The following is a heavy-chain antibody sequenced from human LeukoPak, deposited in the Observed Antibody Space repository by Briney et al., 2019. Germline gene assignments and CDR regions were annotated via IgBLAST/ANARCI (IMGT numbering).Heavy chain of an antibody. CDR1: GFTFSSYA. V-gene: IGHV3-23*01. J-gene: IGHJ4*02. CDR2: ISGSGGST. CDR3: AREGAASGIYFDY. Sequence: GGSLRLSCAASGFTFSSYAMSWVRQAPGKGLEWVSAISGSGGSTYYADSVKGRFTISRDNAKNSLYLQMNSLRAEDTAVYYCAREGAASGIYFDYWGQGTLVTVFS. D-gene: IGHD1-26*01.